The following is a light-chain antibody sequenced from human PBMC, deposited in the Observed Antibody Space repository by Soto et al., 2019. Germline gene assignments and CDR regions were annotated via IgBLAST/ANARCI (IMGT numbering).Light chain of an antibody. CDR1: QSVSSK. J-gene: IGKJ3*01. CDR2: SAS. V-gene: IGKV3-15*01. CDR3: PQYGSSPPFT. Sequence: EIVMTQSPATLSLAPGQRATLSCRASQSVSSKLAWYQQRPGQAPRLLIYSASTRATGIPARFSGSGSGTEFTLTISSLQSEDFAVYYCPQYGSSPPFTSGPGTKVDIK.